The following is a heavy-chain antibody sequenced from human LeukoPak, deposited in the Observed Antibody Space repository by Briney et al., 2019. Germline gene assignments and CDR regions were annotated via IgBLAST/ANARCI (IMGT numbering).Heavy chain of an antibody. CDR2: FDPEDGET. V-gene: IGHV1-24*01. J-gene: IGHJ4*02. D-gene: IGHD2-15*01. Sequence: GASVKVSCKVSGYTLTELSMHWVRQAPGKGLEWMGGFDPEDGETIYAQKFQGRVTMTGDTSTDTAYMELSSLRSEDTAVYYCATDEGLRGYDYWGQGTLVTVSS. CDR3: ATDEGLRGYDY. CDR1: GYTLTELS.